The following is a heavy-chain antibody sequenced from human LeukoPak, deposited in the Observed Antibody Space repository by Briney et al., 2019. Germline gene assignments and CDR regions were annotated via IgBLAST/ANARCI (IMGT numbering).Heavy chain of an antibody. CDR2: FDPEEVET. CDR3: ATESSGYHYDAFDV. V-gene: IGHV1-24*01. D-gene: IGHD3-22*01. CDR1: GYTLTELS. Sequence: ASVKVSCKVSGYTLTELSINWVRQAPGTGLEWMGGFDPEEVETIYAQKFQDRITMTEDTSTDTAYLELSSLSSEDTAIYFCATESSGYHYDAFDVWGQGTMVIVSS. J-gene: IGHJ3*01.